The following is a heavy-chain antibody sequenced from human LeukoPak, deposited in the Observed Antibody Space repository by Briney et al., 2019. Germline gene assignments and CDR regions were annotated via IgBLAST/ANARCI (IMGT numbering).Heavy chain of an antibody. J-gene: IGHJ3*02. D-gene: IGHD6-19*01. Sequence: PSETLSLTCAVYGGSFSGYYWSWIRQPPGKGREWIGEINDSGSTNYNASLKSRVTISGDRSKKEYSLKMSSVTAADTAVYYCASWATRGSGWYGGNIWGQGTMVTVSS. V-gene: IGHV4-34*01. CDR3: ASWATRGSGWYGGNI. CDR2: INDSGST. CDR1: GGSFSGYY.